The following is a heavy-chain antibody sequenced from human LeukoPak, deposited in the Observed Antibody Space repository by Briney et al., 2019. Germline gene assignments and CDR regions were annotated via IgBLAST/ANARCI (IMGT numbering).Heavy chain of an antibody. CDR3: AKDQYLDSAY. CDR2: ISASGGST. CDR1: GFTFSSDA. D-gene: IGHD2-2*02. Sequence: GGSLRLSCAASGFTFSSDAMSWVRQAPGKGLEWVSSISASGGSTYYADSVKGRFTISRDNSKNTLFLQMNSLRAEDTAIYFCAKDQYLDSAYWGQEALVTVSS. J-gene: IGHJ4*02. V-gene: IGHV3-23*01.